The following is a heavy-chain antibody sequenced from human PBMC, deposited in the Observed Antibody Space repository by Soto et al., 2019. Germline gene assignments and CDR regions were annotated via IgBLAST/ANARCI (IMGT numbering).Heavy chain of an antibody. Sequence: SQTLSLTCAISGDSVSSNSAAWNWIRQSPSRGLEWLGRTYYRSKWYNDYAVSVKSRITINPDTSKNQFSLQLNSVTPEDTAVYYCARWESGHGAYSSIWYCFDPWGQETLVTVAS. CDR2: TYYRSKWYN. CDR1: GDSVSSNSAA. J-gene: IGHJ5*02. CDR3: ARWESGHGAYSSIWYCFDP. V-gene: IGHV6-1*01. D-gene: IGHD6-13*01.